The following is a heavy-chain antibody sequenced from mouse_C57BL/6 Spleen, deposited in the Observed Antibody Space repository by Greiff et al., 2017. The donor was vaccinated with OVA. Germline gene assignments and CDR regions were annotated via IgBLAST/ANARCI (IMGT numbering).Heavy chain of an antibody. D-gene: IGHD4-1*01. CDR1: GYSITSGYD. CDR3: ARGLTGVFDY. Sequence: EVKLMESGPGMVKPSQSLSLTCTVSGYSITSGYDWHWIRHFPGNKLEWMGYISYSGSTNYNPSLKSRISITHDTSKNHYFLKLNSMTTEDTATYYCARGLTGVFDYWGQGTTLTVSS. CDR2: ISYSGST. J-gene: IGHJ2*01. V-gene: IGHV3-1*01.